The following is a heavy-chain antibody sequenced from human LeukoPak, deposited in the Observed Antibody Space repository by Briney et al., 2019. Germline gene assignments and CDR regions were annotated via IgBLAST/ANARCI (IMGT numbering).Heavy chain of an antibody. V-gene: IGHV3-23*01. CDR1: GFTFSSYA. Sequence: PGGSLRLSCAASGFTFSSYAMSWVRQAPGKGLEWVSASSGSGGSTYYADPAKGRFTISRDNSKNTLYLQMNSLRAEDTDVYDCAKVPSRPWIVVVSYYFDYWGQGTLVTVSS. CDR2: SSGSGGST. CDR3: AKVPSRPWIVVVSYYFDY. J-gene: IGHJ4*02. D-gene: IGHD3-22*01.